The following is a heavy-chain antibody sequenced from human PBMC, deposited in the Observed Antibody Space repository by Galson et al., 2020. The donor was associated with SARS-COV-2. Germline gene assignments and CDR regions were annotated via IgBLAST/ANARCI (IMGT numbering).Heavy chain of an antibody. CDR2: ISGSGGST. D-gene: IGHD5-12*01. J-gene: IGHJ4*02. CDR3: ARGPFGVGGYDWRGFDY. Sequence: GESLKISCAASGFTFSSYAMSWVRQAPGKGLEWVSAISGSGGSTYYADSVKGRFTISRDNSKNTLYLQMNSLRAEDMAVYYCARGPFGVGGYDWRGFDYWGQGTLVTVSS. V-gene: IGHV3-23*01. CDR1: GFTFSSYA.